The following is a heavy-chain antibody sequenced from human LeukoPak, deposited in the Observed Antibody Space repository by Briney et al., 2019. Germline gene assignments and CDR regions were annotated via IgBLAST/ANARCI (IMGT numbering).Heavy chain of an antibody. Sequence: GRSLRLSCAASGFTFSSYGMHWVRQAPDKGLEWVAVISYDGSNKYYADSVKGRFTISRDNSKNTLYLQMNSLRAEDTAVYYCAKDDYGSGYYYYGMDVWGQGTTVTVSS. CDR1: GFTFSSYG. J-gene: IGHJ6*02. V-gene: IGHV3-30*18. D-gene: IGHD3-10*01. CDR3: AKDDYGSGYYYYGMDV. CDR2: ISYDGSNK.